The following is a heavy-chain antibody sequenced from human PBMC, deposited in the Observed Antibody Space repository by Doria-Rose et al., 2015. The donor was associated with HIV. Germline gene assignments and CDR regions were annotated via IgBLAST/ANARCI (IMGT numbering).Heavy chain of an antibody. CDR3: AKDREWELLFLDS. CDR1: GFSLSNYG. CDR2: ISYDGSNT. J-gene: IGHJ5*01. Sequence: SLKLSCAASGFSLSNYGMHWVRQAPGKGLEWVALISYDGSNTFYADSVKGRFTISRDNSKNTLYLQMNSLRAEDTAVYYCAKDREWELLFLDSWGQGTLVTVSS. D-gene: IGHD1-26*01. V-gene: IGHV3-30*18.